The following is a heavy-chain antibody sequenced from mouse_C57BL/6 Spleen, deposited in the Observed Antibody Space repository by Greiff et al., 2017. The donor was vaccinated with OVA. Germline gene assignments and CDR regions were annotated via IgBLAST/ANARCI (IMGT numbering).Heavy chain of an antibody. D-gene: IGHD3-2*02. CDR2: IYPGSGST. V-gene: IGHV1-55*01. J-gene: IGHJ3*01. CDR3: ARSGGSSGCCFAD. CDR1: GYTFTSYW. Sequence: QVQLQQPGAELVKPGASVKMSCKASGYTFTSYWITWVKQRPGQGLEWIGDIYPGSGSTNYNEKFKSTATLTVDTSSSTAYMQRSSLTSEDSAVYYCARSGGSSGCCFADWGQGTLVTVSA.